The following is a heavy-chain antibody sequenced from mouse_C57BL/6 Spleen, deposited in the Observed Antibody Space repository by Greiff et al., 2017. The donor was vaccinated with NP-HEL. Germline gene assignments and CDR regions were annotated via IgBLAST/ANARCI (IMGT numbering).Heavy chain of an antibody. D-gene: IGHD2-4*01. Sequence: VQLQQSGPELVKPGASVKISCKASGYAFSSSWMNWVKQRPGKGLEWIGRIYPGDGDTNYNGKFKGKATLTADKSSSTAYMQLSSLTSEDSAVYFCARRDDSYYYAMDYWGQGTSVTVSS. CDR3: ARRDDSYYYAMDY. J-gene: IGHJ4*01. V-gene: IGHV1-82*01. CDR2: IYPGDGDT. CDR1: GYAFSSSW.